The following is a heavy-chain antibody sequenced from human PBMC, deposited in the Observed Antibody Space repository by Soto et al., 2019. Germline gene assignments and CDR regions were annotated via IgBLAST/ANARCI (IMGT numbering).Heavy chain of an antibody. J-gene: IGHJ5*02. Sequence: EAQLVESGGGLVQPGGSLRVSCAVSGFTFSDYWMSWVRQAPGKGLEWVAKIKQDGSEKDYVDSVKGRFTISRDNAKNSLYLHMYSLRVEDTAIYYCARGGRDAYDWFDPWGQGTLVTVSS. D-gene: IGHD3-16*01. CDR2: IKQDGSEK. V-gene: IGHV3-7*01. CDR1: GFTFSDYW. CDR3: ARGGRDAYDWFDP.